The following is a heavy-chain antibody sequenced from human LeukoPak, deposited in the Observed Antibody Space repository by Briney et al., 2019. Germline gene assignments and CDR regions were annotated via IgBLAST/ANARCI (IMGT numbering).Heavy chain of an antibody. Sequence: SETLSLTCTVSGYSISSGYYWGWIRQPPGKGLEWIGSIYHSGSTYYNPSLKSRVTISVDTSKNQFSLKLSSVTAADTAVYYCARVGSSGYYYFDWGQGTLVTVSS. V-gene: IGHV4-38-2*02. D-gene: IGHD3-22*01. J-gene: IGHJ4*02. CDR3: ARVGSSGYYYFD. CDR1: GYSISSGYY. CDR2: IYHSGST.